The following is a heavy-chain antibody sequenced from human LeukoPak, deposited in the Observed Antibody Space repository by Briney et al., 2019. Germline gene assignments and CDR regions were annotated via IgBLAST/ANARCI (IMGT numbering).Heavy chain of an antibody. CDR2: IYYTGTT. J-gene: IGHJ4*02. V-gene: IGHV4-59*01. D-gene: IGHD3-22*01. CDR1: GGSISSYY. CDR3: AKDSHYYDSSGYFAY. Sequence: SETLSLTCSVSGGSISSYYWSWIRLPPGKGLEWIGYIYYTGTTNYNPSLKSRVTISVDTSKNQFSLKVSSVTAADTAVYYCAKDSHYYDSSGYFAYWGQGTLVTVSS.